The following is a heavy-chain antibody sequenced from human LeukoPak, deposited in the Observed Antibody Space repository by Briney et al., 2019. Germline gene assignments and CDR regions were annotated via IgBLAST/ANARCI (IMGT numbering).Heavy chain of an antibody. V-gene: IGHV3-11*04. D-gene: IGHD3-22*01. Sequence: GGSLRLSCAASGFTFSGYYMSWIRQAPGKGLEWVSYISTGGSTIYYADSVKGRFTISRDNAKNSLYLQMNSLRAEDTAMYYCARDIYYFDSSGYYYPGGSDYWGQGTLVTVSS. J-gene: IGHJ4*02. CDR2: ISTGGSTI. CDR3: ARDIYYFDSSGYYYPGGSDY. CDR1: GFTFSGYY.